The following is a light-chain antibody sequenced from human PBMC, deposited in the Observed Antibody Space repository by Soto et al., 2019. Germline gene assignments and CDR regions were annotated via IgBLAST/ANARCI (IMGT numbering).Light chain of an antibody. V-gene: IGKV1-27*01. CDR2: EAS. Sequence: DIQMTQSPSSLSASVGARVPITCRASQGIRHYLAWYQQQPGKVPKLLIYEASNLQSGVPSRFSGSGSGTDFTLTISNLQPEDFATYYCQQANSFPITFGQGTRLEIK. CDR3: QQANSFPIT. CDR1: QGIRHY. J-gene: IGKJ5*01.